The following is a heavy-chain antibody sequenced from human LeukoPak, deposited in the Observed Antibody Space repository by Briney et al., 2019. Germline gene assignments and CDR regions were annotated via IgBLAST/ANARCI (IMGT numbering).Heavy chain of an antibody. CDR3: AKGYSYGTSPNDY. Sequence: GGSLRLSCAASGFTFSSYSMNWVRQAPGKWLEWVSSISSSSSYIYYADSVKGRFTISRDNAKNSLYLQMNSLRAEDTAVYYCAKGYSYGTSPNDYWGQGTLVTVSS. J-gene: IGHJ4*02. CDR1: GFTFSSYS. CDR2: ISSSSSYI. D-gene: IGHD5-18*01. V-gene: IGHV3-21*01.